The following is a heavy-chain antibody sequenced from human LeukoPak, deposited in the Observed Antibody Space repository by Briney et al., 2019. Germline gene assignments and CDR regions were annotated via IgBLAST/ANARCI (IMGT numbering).Heavy chain of an antibody. V-gene: IGHV1-8*01. J-gene: IGHJ4*02. CDR3: ASVDSSGYYYYY. D-gene: IGHD3-22*01. CDR2: MNPNSGNT. CDR1: GYTFTSYD. Sequence: ASVEVSCKASGYTFTSYDINWVRQAPGQGLEWMGWMNPNSGNTGYAQKFQGRVTMTRNTSISTAYMELSSLRSEDTAVYYCASVDSSGYYYYYWGQGTLVTVSS.